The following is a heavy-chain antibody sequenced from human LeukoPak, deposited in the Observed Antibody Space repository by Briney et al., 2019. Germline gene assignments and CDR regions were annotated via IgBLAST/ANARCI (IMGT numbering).Heavy chain of an antibody. V-gene: IGHV3-21*01. D-gene: IGHD5-18*01. J-gene: IGHJ4*02. Sequence: GGSLRLSCAASGFTFSSYSMNWVRQAPGKGLEWVSSISSSSSYTYYADSVKGRFTISRDNAKNSLYLQMNSLRAEDTAVYYCANGYSYGTAFDYWGQGTLVTVSS. CDR3: ANGYSYGTAFDY. CDR2: ISSSSSYT. CDR1: GFTFSSYS.